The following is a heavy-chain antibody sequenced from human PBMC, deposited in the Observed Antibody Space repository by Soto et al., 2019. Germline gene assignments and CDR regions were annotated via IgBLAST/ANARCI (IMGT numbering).Heavy chain of an antibody. CDR3: ARRGIAAPYNLFDP. Sequence: PSETLSLTCAVYGGSFSGYYWSWIRQPPGKGLEWIGEINHSGSTNYNPSLKSRVTISVDTSKNQFSLKLSSVTAADTAVYYCARRGIAAPYNLFDPSAQGTLVTVSS. V-gene: IGHV4-34*01. CDR2: INHSGST. D-gene: IGHD6-25*01. CDR1: GGSFSGYY. J-gene: IGHJ5*02.